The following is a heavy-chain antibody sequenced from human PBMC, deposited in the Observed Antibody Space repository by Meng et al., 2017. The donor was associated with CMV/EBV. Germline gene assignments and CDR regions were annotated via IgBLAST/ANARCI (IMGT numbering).Heavy chain of an antibody. D-gene: IGHD2-21*02. V-gene: IGHV2-5*02. CDR1: WFSLSTSGVG. J-gene: IGHJ4*02. CDR3: AHRHCGGDCYPLNYFDY. CDR2: IYWDDDK. Sequence: EYGLPLVNTPQPPTLTCSFSWFSLSTSGVGVGWIRQPPGKALEWLALIYWDDDKRYSPSLKSRLTITKDTSKNQVVLTMTNMDPVDTATYYCAHRHCGGDCYPLNYFDYWGQGTLVTVSS.